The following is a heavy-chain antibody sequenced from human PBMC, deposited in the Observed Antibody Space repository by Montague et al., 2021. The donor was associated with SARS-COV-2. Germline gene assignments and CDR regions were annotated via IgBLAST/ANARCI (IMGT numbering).Heavy chain of an antibody. Sequence: ETLSLTCTVSGFSISTGYYWGLIRQPPGKGLEWIGSIYHSGTTYYNPSLNRLVTISVDTSKNQFSLQLSSVTAADTAVYYCASAYDSTGHVGYWGQGTLVTVSS. V-gene: IGHV4-38-2*02. CDR3: ASAYDSTGHVGY. CDR2: IYHSGTT. J-gene: IGHJ4*02. CDR1: GFSISTGYY. D-gene: IGHD3-22*01.